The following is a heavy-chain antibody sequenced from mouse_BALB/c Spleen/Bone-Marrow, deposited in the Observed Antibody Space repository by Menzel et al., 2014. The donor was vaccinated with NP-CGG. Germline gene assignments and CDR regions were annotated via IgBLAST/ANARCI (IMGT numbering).Heavy chain of an antibody. CDR2: IYPGDGDT. V-gene: IGHV1-87*01. CDR3: ARGYPSDY. Sequence: QVQLKESGAELARPGASVKLSCKASGYTFTSYWMQWVKQRPGQGLEWIGAIYPGDGDTRYTQKFKGKATLTADTSSSTAYMQLSSLASEDSAVYYCARGYPSDYWGQGTTLTVSS. CDR1: GYTFTSYW. J-gene: IGHJ2*01. D-gene: IGHD3-2*02.